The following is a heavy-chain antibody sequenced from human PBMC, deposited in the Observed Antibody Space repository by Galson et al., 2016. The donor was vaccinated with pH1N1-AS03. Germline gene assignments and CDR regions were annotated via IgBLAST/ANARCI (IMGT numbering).Heavy chain of an antibody. CDR1: GYIFTGFY. D-gene: IGHD1-26*01. J-gene: IGHJ6*02. V-gene: IGHV1-2*04. CDR3: ARDPRGPCTSATCPTTYHFGMDG. Sequence: SVKVSCKASGYIFTGFYVHWVRQAPGQGLEWMGWINTDSGVTNYAQKFEAWVTMTRDTSVSTAYMELYGLKSDDTAVYYCARDPRGPCTSATCPTTYHFGMDGWGQGTTVIVSS. CDR2: INTDSGVT.